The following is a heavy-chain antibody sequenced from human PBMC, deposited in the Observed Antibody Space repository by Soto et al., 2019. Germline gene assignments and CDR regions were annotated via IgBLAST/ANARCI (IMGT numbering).Heavy chain of an antibody. D-gene: IGHD3-22*01. V-gene: IGHV4-34*01. J-gene: IGHJ5*02. CDR2: SNHGGNT. CDR1: NGSLSGYY. CDR3: ARGSRSLYYYDTSASNYFGP. Sequence: PSETLSLTCAVFNGSLSGYYWSWIRQPPGKGPEWIGESNHGGNTNYNPSLRSRLTISVDTSKNQFSLRMRSVTAADTAVYYCARGSRSLYYYDTSASNYFGPWGQGTLVTVSS.